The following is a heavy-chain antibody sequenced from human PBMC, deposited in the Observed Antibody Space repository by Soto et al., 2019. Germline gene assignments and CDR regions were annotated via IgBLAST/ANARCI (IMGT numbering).Heavy chain of an antibody. Sequence: ASVKVSCKASGGSFSSYAISWVRQAPGQGLEWMGGIIPIFGTANYAQKFQGRVTITADESTSTAYMELSSLRSEDTAVYYCARSSSSHQIHYGMDVWGQGTTVNVSS. CDR3: ARSSSSHQIHYGMDV. J-gene: IGHJ6*02. D-gene: IGHD6-6*01. V-gene: IGHV1-69*13. CDR2: IIPIFGTA. CDR1: GGSFSSYA.